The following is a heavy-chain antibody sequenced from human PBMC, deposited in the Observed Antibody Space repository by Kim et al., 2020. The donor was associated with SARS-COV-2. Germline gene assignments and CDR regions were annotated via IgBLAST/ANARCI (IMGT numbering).Heavy chain of an antibody. J-gene: IGHJ4*02. Sequence: YYADAEKGRFTISRDQAKNSLYLQMNGLRDEDTAVYYCAGAFYYDPDLDDWGQGTLVTVSS. D-gene: IGHD3-22*01. CDR3: AGAFYYDPDLDD. V-gene: IGHV3-48*02.